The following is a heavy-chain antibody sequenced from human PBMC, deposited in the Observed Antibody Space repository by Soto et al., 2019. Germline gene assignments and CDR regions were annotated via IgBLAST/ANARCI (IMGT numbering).Heavy chain of an antibody. CDR1: GYTFTGYY. J-gene: IGHJ6*02. CDR2: INPNSGDT. D-gene: IGHD1-26*01. V-gene: IGHV1-2*02. CDR3: AKGGAIVAAGTRVYPYNAMDV. Sequence: ASVKVSCKASGYTFTGYYVHWVRQAPGQGLEWMGWINPNSGDTYLAQRFQGRVTMNRDTSIGTAYMELGGLTSDDTAEYYCAKGGAIVAAGTRVYPYNAMDVWGQGTTVTVSS.